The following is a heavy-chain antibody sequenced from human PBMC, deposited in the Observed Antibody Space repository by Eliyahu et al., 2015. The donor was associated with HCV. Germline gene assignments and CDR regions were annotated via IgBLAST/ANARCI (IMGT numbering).Heavy chain of an antibody. CDR2: ISSSSSTI. Sequence: EVQLVESGGGLVQPGGSLRLSCAASGFXFSSYXMNWVRQAPGKGLGWVSYISSSSSTIYYADSVKGRFTISRDNAKNSLYLQMNSLRDEDTAVYYCARGGKQIYMYSEGWYYMDVWGKGTTVTVSS. J-gene: IGHJ6*03. CDR1: GFXFSSYX. D-gene: IGHD2-8*01. V-gene: IGHV3-48*02. CDR3: ARGGKQIYMYSEGWYYMDV.